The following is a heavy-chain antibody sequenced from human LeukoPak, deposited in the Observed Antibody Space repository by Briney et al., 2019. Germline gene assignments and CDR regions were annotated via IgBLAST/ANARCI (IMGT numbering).Heavy chain of an antibody. CDR2: IYYSGST. V-gene: IGHV4-59*01. Sequence: SETLSLTCTVSGGSISSYYWSWIRQPPGKGLEWIGYIYYSGSTNYNPSLKSRVTISVDTSKNQFSLKLSSVTTADTAVYYCARDRPTTVTTEFRYYYYYMDVWGKGATVTVPS. CDR3: ARDRPTTVTTEFRYYYYYMDV. D-gene: IGHD4-17*01. J-gene: IGHJ6*03. CDR1: GGSISSYY.